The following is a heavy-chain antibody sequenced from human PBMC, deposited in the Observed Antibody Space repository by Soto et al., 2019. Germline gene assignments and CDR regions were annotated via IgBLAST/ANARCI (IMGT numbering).Heavy chain of an antibody. J-gene: IGHJ4*02. CDR3: AKDRRRGAADATYFDY. V-gene: IGHV3-23*01. Sequence: EVQLLESGGGLVQPGGSLRLSCAASGFTFSSYAMSWVRQAPGKGLEWVSAISGSGGSTYYADSVKGRFTISRDNSKNTLYLQMNSLRAEDTAVYYCAKDRRRGAADATYFDYWGQGTLVTVSS. CDR1: GFTFSSYA. CDR2: ISGSGGST. D-gene: IGHD6-13*01.